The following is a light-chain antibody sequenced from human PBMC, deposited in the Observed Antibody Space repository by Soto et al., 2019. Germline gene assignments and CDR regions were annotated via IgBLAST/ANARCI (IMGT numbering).Light chain of an antibody. Sequence: EIVLTQSPGTLSLSPWERATLSCRASQTVTRSYLAWYQQKPGQAPRLLIYGASTRATGIPARFSGSGSGTDFTLTISRLEPEDFAVYYCQQYGSSPPVTFGQGTKVDI. CDR2: GAS. CDR1: QTVTRSY. J-gene: IGKJ1*01. CDR3: QQYGSSPPVT. V-gene: IGKV3-20*01.